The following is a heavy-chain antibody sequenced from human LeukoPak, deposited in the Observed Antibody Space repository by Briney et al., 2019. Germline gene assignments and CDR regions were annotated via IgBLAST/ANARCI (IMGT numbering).Heavy chain of an antibody. CDR1: GYSISSGYY. CDR2: IYHSGST. J-gene: IGHJ4*02. V-gene: IGHV4-38-2*02. CDR3: ARSPGYCTNGVCYWNQSFDY. D-gene: IGHD2-8*01. Sequence: SETLSLTCTVSGYSISSGYYWGWIRQPPGKGLEWIGSIYHSGSTFDNPSLKSRVSISVDTPKNQFSLKPGSVIAAGTSVYYCARSPGYCTNGVCYWNQSFDYWGQGTLVTVSS.